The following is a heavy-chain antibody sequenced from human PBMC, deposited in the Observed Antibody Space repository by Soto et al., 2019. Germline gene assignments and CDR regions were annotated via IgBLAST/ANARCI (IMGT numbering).Heavy chain of an antibody. J-gene: IGHJ4*02. CDR2: IDSSGVNT. V-gene: IGHV3-23*01. CDR3: VSWVSAHFDF. CDR1: GLTFGNHA. Sequence: GGSLRLSCAASGLTFGNHAMTWARRAPGKGLEWVSTIDSSGVNTHYADSVKGRFTTSRDNSRSSLYLQMNNLRPEDTALYYCVSWVSAHFDFWGRGTQVTVSS. D-gene: IGHD2-8*01.